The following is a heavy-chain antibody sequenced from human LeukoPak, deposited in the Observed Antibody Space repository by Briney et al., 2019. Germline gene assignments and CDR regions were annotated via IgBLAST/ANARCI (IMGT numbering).Heavy chain of an antibody. J-gene: IGHJ3*02. Sequence: SATLSLTCTVSGGSINSYYWNWIRQPAGKGLEWIGRIYTSGSTNYNPSLKSRVTMSVDTSKNQFSLQLNSVTAADTAVYYCTRGVFGRAFDIWGQGTMVTVSS. CDR2: IYTSGST. CDR3: TRGVFGRAFDI. CDR1: GGSINSYY. D-gene: IGHD2-8*01. V-gene: IGHV4-4*07.